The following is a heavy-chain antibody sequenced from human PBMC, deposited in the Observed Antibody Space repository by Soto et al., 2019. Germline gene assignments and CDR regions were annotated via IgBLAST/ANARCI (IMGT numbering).Heavy chain of an antibody. D-gene: IGHD6-13*01. CDR1: GGTFSSYT. Sequence: GASVKVSCKASGGTFSSYTISWVRQAPGQGLEWMGRIIPILGTANYAQKFQGRVTITADESTSTAYMELSSLRSEDTAVYYCARDLPYSSSWYSSYYYGMDVWGQGTTVTVSS. CDR2: IIPILGTA. V-gene: IGHV1-69*08. J-gene: IGHJ6*02. CDR3: ARDLPYSSSWYSSYYYGMDV.